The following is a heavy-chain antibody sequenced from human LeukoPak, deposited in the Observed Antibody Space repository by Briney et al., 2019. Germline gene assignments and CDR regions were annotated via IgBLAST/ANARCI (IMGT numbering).Heavy chain of an antibody. D-gene: IGHD5-12*01. Sequence: PGGSLRLSCAASGFTFSNYAMSWVRQAPGKGLEWVSAISGSGGSTYYADSVKGRFTISRDNSKNTLYLQMNSLRAEDTAVYYCAKDLGSGYEVYYYYGMDVWGQGTTVTVSS. CDR2: ISGSGGST. V-gene: IGHV3-23*01. J-gene: IGHJ6*02. CDR3: AKDLGSGYEVYYYYGMDV. CDR1: GFTFSNYA.